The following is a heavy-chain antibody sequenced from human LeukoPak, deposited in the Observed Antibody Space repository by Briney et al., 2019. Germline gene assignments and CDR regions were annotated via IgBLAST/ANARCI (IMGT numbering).Heavy chain of an antibody. V-gene: IGHV1-69*13. CDR1: GGTFSSYA. J-gene: IGHJ4*02. Sequence: SVKVSCKASGGTFSSYAISWVRLAPGQGLEWMGGIIPMFGTANYAQKFQGRVTITADESTSTAYMELSSLRSEDTAVYYCASSWEGYYYDSSGYYYSSEYWGQGTLVTVSS. D-gene: IGHD3-22*01. CDR3: ASSWEGYYYDSSGYYYSSEY. CDR2: IIPMFGTA.